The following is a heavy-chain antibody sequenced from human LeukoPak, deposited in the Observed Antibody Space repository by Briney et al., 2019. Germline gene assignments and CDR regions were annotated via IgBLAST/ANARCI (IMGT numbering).Heavy chain of an antibody. CDR3: ARHDYLGD. CDR2: IKIDGRT. V-gene: IGHV3-53*01. J-gene: IGHJ4*02. Sequence: GGSLRLSCAASGFIFSDHFMAWVRQAPGKGLEWVALIKIDGRTYYPDSVKGRFTVSRDISRSMVYLQKNNLRVDDTAVYYCARHDYLGDWGQGTLVTVSS. CDR1: GFIFSDHF.